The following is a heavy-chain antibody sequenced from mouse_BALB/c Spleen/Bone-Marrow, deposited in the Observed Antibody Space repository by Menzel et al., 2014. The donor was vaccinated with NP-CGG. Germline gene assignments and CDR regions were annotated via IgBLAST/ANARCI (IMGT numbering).Heavy chain of an antibody. CDR2: ISSGSSTI. D-gene: IGHD4-1*01. CDR1: GFTFSGFG. V-gene: IGHV5-17*02. J-gene: IGHJ2*01. Sequence: EVMLVESGGGLVQPGGSRKLSCAASGFTFSGFGMHWVRQAPEKGLEWVAYISSGSSTIFYADTVKGRFTISRDNPKNTLFLQMTSLRSEDTAMYYCTRRGNWEDFDYWGQGTTLTVPS. CDR3: TRRGNWEDFDY.